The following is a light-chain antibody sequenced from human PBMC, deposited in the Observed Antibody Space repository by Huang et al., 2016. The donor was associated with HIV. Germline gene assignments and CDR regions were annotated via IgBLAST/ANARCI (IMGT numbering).Light chain of an antibody. V-gene: IGKV1-8*01. CDR3: PQYNSYPWT. J-gene: IGKJ1*01. Sequence: IRITQSPSSLSASTGDRVTITCRASEDISNYLAWFQQKPGRAPKLLIYAASTLQYGVPSRFSGNVSATDFTLTIACLQYEDFATYYCPQYNSYPWTFGQGTQLEI. CDR2: AAS. CDR1: EDISNY.